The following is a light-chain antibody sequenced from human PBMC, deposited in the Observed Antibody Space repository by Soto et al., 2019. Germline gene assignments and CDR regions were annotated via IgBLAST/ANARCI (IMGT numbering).Light chain of an antibody. CDR1: SGINVGTYR. V-gene: IGLV5-45*03. CDR3: MVWHNSAWV. CDR2: YTSDSDK. Sequence: QPVLTQPSSLSASPGASASLTCTLRSGINVGTYRIYWYQQKPGSPPQYLLRYTSDSDKQQGSGVPSRFSGSKDASANAGILLISGLQSEDEADYYCMVWHNSAWVFGGGTQLTVL. J-gene: IGLJ2*01.